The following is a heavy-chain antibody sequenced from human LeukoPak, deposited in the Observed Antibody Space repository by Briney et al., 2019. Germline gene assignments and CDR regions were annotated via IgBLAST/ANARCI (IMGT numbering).Heavy chain of an antibody. CDR2: INPNSGGT. J-gene: IGHJ4*02. V-gene: IGHV1-2*06. Sequence: GASVKVSCKASGYTFTGYYIHWVRQAPGQGLEWMGRINPNSGGTNYAQKFQGRVTMTRDTSISTAYMELSRLRSDDTAVYYCARVAVAGTLAYWGQGTLVTVSS. CDR1: GYTFTGYY. D-gene: IGHD6-19*01. CDR3: ARVAVAGTLAY.